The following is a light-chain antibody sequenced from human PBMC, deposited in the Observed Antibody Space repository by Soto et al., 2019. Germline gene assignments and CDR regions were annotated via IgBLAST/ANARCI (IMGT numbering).Light chain of an antibody. V-gene: IGKV1-5*03. J-gene: IGKJ2*01. CDR2: KAS. Sequence: DIQMTQSPSTLSASVGDRVTITCRASQSISTWLAWYQQKPGKAPKVLIYKASSLETGVPPRFSGSASGTEFTLTISSLQPGDFATYYCQQYDSYPYTFGQGTKLEIK. CDR1: QSISTW. CDR3: QQYDSYPYT.